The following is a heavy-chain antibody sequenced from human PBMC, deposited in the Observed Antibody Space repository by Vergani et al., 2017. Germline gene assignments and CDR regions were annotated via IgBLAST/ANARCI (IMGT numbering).Heavy chain of an antibody. J-gene: IGHJ4*02. V-gene: IGHV3-7*01. Sequence: DVQIVESGGGLVQPGGSLRLSCTGSEFILGTYWMTWVRQAQRKGLEWVASIKQDGSVKQYVDSVKGSFTISRDNVRNLVFLEMHDLRVADTAVYYCARELGDGTKEIDYWGQGTLVTVSS. CDR1: EFILGTYW. D-gene: IGHD3-10*01. CDR2: IKQDGSVK. CDR3: ARELGDGTKEIDY.